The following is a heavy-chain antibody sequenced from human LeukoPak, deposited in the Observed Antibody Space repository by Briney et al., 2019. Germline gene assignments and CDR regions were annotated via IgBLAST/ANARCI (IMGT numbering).Heavy chain of an antibody. J-gene: IGHJ3*02. D-gene: IGHD3-3*01. CDR1: GFTFSSYG. CDR2: IWYDGSNK. CDR3: ANGRPTYYDFWSGYYTGPHAFDI. Sequence: GGSLRLSCAASGFTFSSYGMHWVRQAPGKGLEWVAVIWYDGSNKYYADSVKGRFTISRDNSKNTLYLQMNSLRAEDTAVYYCANGRPTYYDFWSGYYTGPHAFDIWGQGTMVTVSS. V-gene: IGHV3-33*06.